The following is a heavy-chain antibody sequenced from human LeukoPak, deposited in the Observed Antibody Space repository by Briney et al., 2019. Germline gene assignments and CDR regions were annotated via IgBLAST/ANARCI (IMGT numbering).Heavy chain of an antibody. CDR1: GYIFTGYY. CDR2: INPNSDDT. D-gene: IGHD2-21*02. Sequence: ASVKVSCKASGYIFTGYYMHWVRQAPGEGLDWLGWINPNSDDTYYAQRFQGRVTMTRDTSINTDYMEMTSLTSDDTAVYFCARGSLTELDNWGQGTLVIVST. CDR3: ARGSLTELDN. J-gene: IGHJ4*02. V-gene: IGHV1-2*02.